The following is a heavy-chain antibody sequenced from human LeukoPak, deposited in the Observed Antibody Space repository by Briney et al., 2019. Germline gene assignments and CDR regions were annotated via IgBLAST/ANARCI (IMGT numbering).Heavy chain of an antibody. CDR3: ATGPLITMVRGVTKINWFDP. Sequence: ASVKVSCKVSRYTLTELSMDWVRQAPGTGLEWMGGSDPVDGETIYVQKFQGRVIMTEDTSTDTAYMELSSLRSEDTAVYYCATGPLITMVRGVTKINWFDPWGQGTLVTVSS. CDR2: SDPVDGET. J-gene: IGHJ5*02. CDR1: RYTLTELS. V-gene: IGHV1-24*01. D-gene: IGHD3-10*01.